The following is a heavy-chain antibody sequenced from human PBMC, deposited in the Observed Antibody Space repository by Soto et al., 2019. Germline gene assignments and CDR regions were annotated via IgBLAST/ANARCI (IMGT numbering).Heavy chain of an antibody. CDR1: GFTFSDYY. Sequence: GGSLRLSCAASGFTFSDYYMSWIRQAPGKGLEWISYISSSSLYTTYADSVKGRFTISRDDARNSLYLQMNSLRAEDTAVYYCVGFYYYGLDVWGQGTTVTVSS. CDR3: VGFYYYGLDV. J-gene: IGHJ6*02. CDR2: ISSSSLYT. V-gene: IGHV3-11*06.